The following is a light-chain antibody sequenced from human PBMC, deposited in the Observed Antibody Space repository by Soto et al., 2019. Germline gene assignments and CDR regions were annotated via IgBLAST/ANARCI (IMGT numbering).Light chain of an antibody. Sequence: QSPATLSLSPGERATLSCRASQSVSSYLAWYQQKPGQAPRLLIYGASTRATGIPARFSGSGSGTEFTLTISSLQSEDFAVYQCQQYNNWPLTFGGGTKVDIK. CDR1: QSVSSY. CDR2: GAS. CDR3: QQYNNWPLT. J-gene: IGKJ4*01. V-gene: IGKV3-15*01.